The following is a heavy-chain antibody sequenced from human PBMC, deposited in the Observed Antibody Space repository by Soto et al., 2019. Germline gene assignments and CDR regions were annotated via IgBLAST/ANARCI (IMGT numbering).Heavy chain of an antibody. D-gene: IGHD3-10*01. CDR3: AKDEPYGH. V-gene: IGHV4-34*01. J-gene: IGHJ4*02. CDR2: INHSGST. Sequence: ETLSLTCAVYGGSFSGYYWSWIRQPPGKGLEWIGEINHSGSTNYNPSLKSRVTISVDTSKNTLYLQMNSLRAEDTAVYYCAKDEPYGHWGQGTLVTVSS. CDR1: GGSFSGYY.